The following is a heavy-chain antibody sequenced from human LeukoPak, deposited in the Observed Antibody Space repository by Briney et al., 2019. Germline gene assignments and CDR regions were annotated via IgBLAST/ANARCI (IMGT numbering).Heavy chain of an antibody. CDR3: ARDLRAYYYDSSGYSCLDY. Sequence: ASVKVSCKASGYTFTSYGISWVRQAPGQGLEWMGWISAYNGNTNYAQKLQGRVTMTTDTSTSTAYMELRSLRSDDTAVYYCARDLRAYYYDSSGYSCLDYWGQGTLVTVSS. CDR1: GYTFTSYG. J-gene: IGHJ4*02. V-gene: IGHV1-18*01. D-gene: IGHD3-22*01. CDR2: ISAYNGNT.